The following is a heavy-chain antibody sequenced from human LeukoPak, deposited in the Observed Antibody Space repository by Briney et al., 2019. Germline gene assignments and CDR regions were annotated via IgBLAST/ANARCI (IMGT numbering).Heavy chain of an antibody. V-gene: IGHV1-2*02. J-gene: IGHJ4*02. Sequence: ASVKVSCKASGYTFTGYYMHWVRQAPGQGLEWMGWINPNSGGTNYAQKFQGRVTMTRDTSTSTAYMELSRLRSDDTAVYYCASIESSGWWYFDYWGQGTLVTVSS. CDR2: INPNSGGT. CDR1: GYTFTGYY. CDR3: ASIESSGWWYFDY. D-gene: IGHD6-19*01.